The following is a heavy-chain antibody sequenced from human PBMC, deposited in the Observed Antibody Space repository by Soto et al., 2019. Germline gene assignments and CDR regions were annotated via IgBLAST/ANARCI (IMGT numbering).Heavy chain of an antibody. V-gene: IGHV2-26*01. D-gene: IGHD6-19*01. CDR3: ARILFGRSVAGGYFYMDV. J-gene: IGHJ6*03. CDR2: IFSNDEK. CDR1: GFSLSNGKVG. Sequence: HVTLKESGPVLMNPTETLTLTCTVSGFSLSNGKVGVSWIRQPPGKALEWLAHIFSNDEKSYRTSLKSRLTISEDTSKSQVVLTMTNVDPVDTATYYCARILFGRSVAGGYFYMDVWGKGTTVTVSS.